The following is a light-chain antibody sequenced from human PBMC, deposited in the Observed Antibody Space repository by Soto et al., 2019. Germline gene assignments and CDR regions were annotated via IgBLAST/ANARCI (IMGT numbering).Light chain of an antibody. Sequence: SYALTQPPSVSVAPGQTARITCGGDNIGSKSVHWYQQKPGQAPVLVVYNDRDRPSGIPDRFSGSNSGSTATLTISRVEAGDEADYYCQLWVSSSHHFYAFGTGTKVTVL. CDR1: NIGSKS. V-gene: IGLV3-21*02. CDR2: NDR. J-gene: IGLJ1*01. CDR3: QLWVSSSHHFYA.